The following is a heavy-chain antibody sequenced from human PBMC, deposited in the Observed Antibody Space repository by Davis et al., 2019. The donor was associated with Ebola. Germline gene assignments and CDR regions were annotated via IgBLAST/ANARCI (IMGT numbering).Heavy chain of an antibody. J-gene: IGHJ4*02. CDR3: ARLGNYYDSSGYHGLDY. V-gene: IGHV4-34*01. D-gene: IGHD3-22*01. CDR2: INHSGST. CDR1: GGSISSYY. Sequence: SETLSLTCTVSGGSISSYYWSWIRQPPGKGLEWIGEINHSGSTNYNPSLKSRVTISVDTSKNQFSLKLSSVTAADTAVYYCARLGNYYDSSGYHGLDYWGQGTLVTVSS.